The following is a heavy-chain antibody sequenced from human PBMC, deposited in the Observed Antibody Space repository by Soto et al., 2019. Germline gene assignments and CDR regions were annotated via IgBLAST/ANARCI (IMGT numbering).Heavy chain of an antibody. D-gene: IGHD6-25*01. CDR3: ARVFSSGSGWMYYFDF. J-gene: IGHJ4*02. CDR2: IYYTGAT. Sequence: QNSAPERWNPRGTCPPPAKSLVGPFTMVNGGVGFASLPGKGWKGIGEIYYTGATNYNPSLKSRVTMTIDKSKDQFSLNLRSATAADTAVYYCARVFSSGSGWMYYFDFWGQGILVSVSS. V-gene: IGHV4-4*02. CDR1: VGPFTMVNG.